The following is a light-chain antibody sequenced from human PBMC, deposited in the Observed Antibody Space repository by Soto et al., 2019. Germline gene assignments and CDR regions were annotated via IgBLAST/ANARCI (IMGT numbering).Light chain of an antibody. J-gene: IGLJ1*01. CDR1: SSNIGAGYD. Sequence: QSVLTQPPSVSAAPGHRVTIFCTGSSSNIGAGYDVHWYQQLPGTAPNLLIYGNSNRPSGVPDRFSGSKSGTSASLAITGLQAGDEADYYCQSYDSSLSGSYVFGTGTKAPS. V-gene: IGLV1-40*01. CDR3: QSYDSSLSGSYV. CDR2: GNS.